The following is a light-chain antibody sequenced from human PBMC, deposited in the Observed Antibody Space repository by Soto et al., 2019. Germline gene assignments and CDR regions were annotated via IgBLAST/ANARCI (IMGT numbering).Light chain of an antibody. J-gene: IGLJ1*01. CDR3: AAWDDSLNGYV. CDR2: SNN. Sequence: QAVVTQPPSASGTPGQRVTISCSGSSSNIGSNTVNWYQQLPGTAPKLLLYSNNQRPSGVPDRFSGSKSGTSASLAISGLQSEDEAEYYCAAWDDSLNGYVFGTGTKLTVL. V-gene: IGLV1-44*01. CDR1: SSNIGSNT.